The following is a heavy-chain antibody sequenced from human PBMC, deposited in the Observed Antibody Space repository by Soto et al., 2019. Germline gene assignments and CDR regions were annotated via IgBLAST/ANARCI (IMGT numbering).Heavy chain of an antibody. CDR2: IYYSGST. V-gene: IGHV4-59*08. J-gene: IGHJ4*02. CDR1: GGSISSYY. D-gene: IGHD6-19*01. Sequence: TLSLTCTVSGGSISSYYWSWIRQPPGKGLEWIGYIYYSGSTNYNPSLKSRVTISVDTSKNQFSLKLSSVTAADTAVYYCARRGVAGFDYWGQGTLVTVSS. CDR3: ARRGVAGFDY.